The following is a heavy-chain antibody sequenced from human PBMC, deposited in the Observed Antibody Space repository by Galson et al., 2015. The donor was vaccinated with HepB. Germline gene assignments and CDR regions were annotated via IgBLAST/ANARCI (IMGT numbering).Heavy chain of an antibody. CDR1: GFTFSSYY. D-gene: IGHD3-22*01. Sequence: SLRLSCAASGFTFSSYYMHWVRQAPGKGLEWVAVISFDGSNRNYADSVKGRFTISRDNSEKTLYLQMNSLRADDTAVYYCARDQTYYYDSSGYRFDYWGQGTLVTVSS. V-gene: IGHV3-30*04. CDR3: ARDQTYYYDSSGYRFDY. J-gene: IGHJ4*02. CDR2: ISFDGSNR.